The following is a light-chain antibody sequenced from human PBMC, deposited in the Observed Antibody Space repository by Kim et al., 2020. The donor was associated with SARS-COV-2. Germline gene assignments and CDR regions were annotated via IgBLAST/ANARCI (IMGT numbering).Light chain of an antibody. V-gene: IGLV2-14*03. Sequence: QSALTQPASVSGSPGQSITISCTGTSSDVGGYNYVSWYQQHPGKAPKLMIYDVGNRPSGVSNRFSGSKSGNTASLTISGLQAEDEADYYCSSYTSSSTSHVVFGGGTQLTVL. CDR1: SSDVGGYNY. J-gene: IGLJ2*01. CDR3: SSYTSSSTSHVV. CDR2: DVG.